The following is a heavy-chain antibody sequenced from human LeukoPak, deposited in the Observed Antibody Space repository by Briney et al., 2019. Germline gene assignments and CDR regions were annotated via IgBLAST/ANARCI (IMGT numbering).Heavy chain of an antibody. V-gene: IGHV3-7*01. CDR2: INKDGSEK. CDR3: ARSNSGPDY. D-gene: IGHD4-23*01. J-gene: IGHJ4*02. Sequence: GGSLRLSCSASGFTFSSHWMNWVRQAPGKGLEWVAIINKDGSEKNYVGSVKSRFTISGDNAKNSLYLQMNSLRAEDTAMYYCARSNSGPDYWGQGTLVIVPS. CDR1: GFTFSSHW.